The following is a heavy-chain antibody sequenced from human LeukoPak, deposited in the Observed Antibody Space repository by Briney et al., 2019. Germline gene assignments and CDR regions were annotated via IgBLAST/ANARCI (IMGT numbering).Heavy chain of an antibody. J-gene: IGHJ4*02. Sequence: GGSLRLSCAASGFTFSSYWMSWVRQAPGKGLEWVANIKQDGSEKYYVDSVKGRFTISRDNAKNSLYLQMNSLRAEDTAVYYCARDGDCSSTSCYVDYWGEGTLVTVSS. V-gene: IGHV3-7*01. CDR3: ARDGDCSSTSCYVDY. CDR2: IKQDGSEK. CDR1: GFTFSSYW. D-gene: IGHD2-2*01.